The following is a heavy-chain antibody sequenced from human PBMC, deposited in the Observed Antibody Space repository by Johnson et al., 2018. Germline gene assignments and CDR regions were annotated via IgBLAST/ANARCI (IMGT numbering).Heavy chain of an antibody. J-gene: IGHJ1*01. V-gene: IGHV3-23*04. D-gene: IGHD4-11*01. CDR2: ISGSSDST. CDR3: AKQGYSNYWFVQH. Sequence: VHLVESGGGLVHPGGSLRLSCAASGFTFSSYAMSWVRQAPGKGLDWVSGISGSSDSTYYADSMRGRFTISRDNYKHTLYLQVSSLRGEDTAVYYCAKQGYSNYWFVQHWGQGTLVTVSA. CDR1: GFTFSSYA.